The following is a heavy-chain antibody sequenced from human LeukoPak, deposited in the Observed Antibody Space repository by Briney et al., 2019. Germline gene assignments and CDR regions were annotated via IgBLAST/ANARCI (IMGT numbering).Heavy chain of an antibody. D-gene: IGHD6-6*01. J-gene: IGHJ6*02. CDR2: IIPIFGTA. CDR3: GAGMETLFSSSPYYYGMDV. V-gene: IGHV1-69*01. Sequence: GSSVKVSCKASGGIFSSYAISWVRQAPGQGLEWMGGIIPIFGTANYAQKFQGRVTITADESTSTAYMELSSLRSEDTAVYNCGAGMETLFSSSPYYYGMDVWGQGTTVTVSS. CDR1: GGIFSSYA.